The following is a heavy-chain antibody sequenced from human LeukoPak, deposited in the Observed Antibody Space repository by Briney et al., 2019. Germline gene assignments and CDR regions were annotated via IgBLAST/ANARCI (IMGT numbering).Heavy chain of an antibody. J-gene: IGHJ2*01. D-gene: IGHD3-22*01. V-gene: IGHV4-4*02. CDR2: IFHSGST. CDR1: GGSITSSNW. Sequence: SETLSLTCTVSGGSITSSNWWNWVRQPPGKGLEWIGEIFHSGSTNYNPSLQSRVTIPVDKSKNQFSLKLSSVTAADTAVYYCARDRSGYFDSSGYYVGYFDLWGRGTLVTVSS. CDR3: ARDRSGYFDSSGYYVGYFDL.